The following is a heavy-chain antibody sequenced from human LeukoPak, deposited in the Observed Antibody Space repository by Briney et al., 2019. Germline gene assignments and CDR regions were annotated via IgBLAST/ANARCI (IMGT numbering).Heavy chain of an antibody. V-gene: IGHV2-70*04. D-gene: IGHD6-19*01. CDR3: ARILAVAGTNAFDI. J-gene: IGHJ3*02. CDR2: IDWDDDK. CDR1: GASISSGDYL. Sequence: TLSLTCTVSGASISSGDYLWSWIRQPPGKALEWLARIDWDDDKYYSTSLKTRLTISKDTSKNQVVLTMTNMDPVDTATYYCARILAVAGTNAFDIWGQGTMVTVSS.